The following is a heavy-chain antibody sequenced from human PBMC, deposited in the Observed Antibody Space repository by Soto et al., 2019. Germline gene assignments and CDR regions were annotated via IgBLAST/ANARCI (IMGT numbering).Heavy chain of an antibody. CDR3: ARRAVAGTSWFDP. D-gene: IGHD6-19*01. J-gene: IGHJ5*02. V-gene: IGHV4-4*02. CDR1: GGSITTTNW. CDR2: IYHSGRT. Sequence: SETLSLTCAASGGSITTTNWWNWVRQPPGKGLEWIGEIYHSGRTNFNPSLKSRVTISIDQSKNQVSLKLSSVTAADTAVYYCARRAVAGTSWFDPWGQGTQVPVYS.